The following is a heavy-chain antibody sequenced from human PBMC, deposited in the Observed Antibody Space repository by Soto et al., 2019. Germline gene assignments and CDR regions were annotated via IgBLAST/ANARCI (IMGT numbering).Heavy chain of an antibody. J-gene: IGHJ6*02. Sequence: GASVKVSCKASGYTFTSYYMHWVRQAPGQGLEWMGIINPSGDSTSYAQKFQGRVTMTRDTSTSTVYMELSSLRSEDTAVYYCARGSHNWNSEKFYYYYNMDVWGQGTTVTVSS. CDR1: GYTFTSYY. V-gene: IGHV1-46*01. D-gene: IGHD1-20*01. CDR3: ARGSHNWNSEKFYYYYNMDV. CDR2: INPSGDST.